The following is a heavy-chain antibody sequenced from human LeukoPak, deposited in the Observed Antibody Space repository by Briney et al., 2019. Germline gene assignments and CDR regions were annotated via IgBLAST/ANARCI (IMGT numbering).Heavy chain of an antibody. CDR2: IYYSGST. CDR1: CGSISSSSYY. D-gene: IGHD3/OR15-3a*01. V-gene: IGHV4-39*07. Sequence: SETLSLTCTVSCGSISSSSYYWGWIRQPPGKGLEWIGSIYYSGSTYYNPSLKSRVTISVDTSKNQFSLKLSSLTAADTAVYYCARGSQLFRTGAFDIWGQGTMVTVSS. J-gene: IGHJ3*02. CDR3: ARGSQLFRTGAFDI.